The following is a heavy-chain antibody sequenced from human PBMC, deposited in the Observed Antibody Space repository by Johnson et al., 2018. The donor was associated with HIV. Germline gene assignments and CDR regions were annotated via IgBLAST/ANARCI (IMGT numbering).Heavy chain of an antibody. CDR1: GFTFDDYA. J-gene: IGHJ3*02. Sequence: QLVESGGGLVQPGRSLRLSCAASGFTFDDYAMHWVRQAPGKGLEWVSGISWNSGSIGYADSVKGRFTISRDNAKNSLYLQMNSLRAEDTALYYCANLYSSSSDAFDIWCQGTMVTVSS. V-gene: IGHV3-9*01. CDR2: ISWNSGSI. CDR3: ANLYSSSSDAFDI. D-gene: IGHD6-6*01.